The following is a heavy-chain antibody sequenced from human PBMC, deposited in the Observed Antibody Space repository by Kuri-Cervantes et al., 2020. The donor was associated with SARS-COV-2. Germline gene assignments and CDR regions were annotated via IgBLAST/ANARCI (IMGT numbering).Heavy chain of an antibody. V-gene: IGHV1-24*01. D-gene: IGHD5-24*01. J-gene: IGHJ4*02. CDR2: FHPGDGEA. CDR1: GYPFIDLS. CDR3: ATSRNWNGYSYFDY. Sequence: ASVKVSCKVSGYPFIDLSIHWVRQAPGKGFEWMGSFHPGDGEALYAQGLEGRVTMTGDTSRDTAYMEVRGLRSIDTAVYYCATSRNWNGYSYFDYWGQGALVTVSS.